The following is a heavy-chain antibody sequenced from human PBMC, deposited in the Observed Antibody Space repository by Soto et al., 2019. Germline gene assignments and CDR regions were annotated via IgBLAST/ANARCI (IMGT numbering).Heavy chain of an antibody. V-gene: IGHV1-24*01. J-gene: IGHJ4*02. CDR2: FDPEDGET. Sequence: ASVKVSCKVSGYTLTELSMHWVRQAPGKGLERMGGFDPEDGETIYAQKFQGRVTMTGDTSTDTAYMELSSLRSEVSALFYCATALYCTNGVCYSFDYWGQGTLVTVSS. CDR1: GYTLTELS. D-gene: IGHD2-8*01. CDR3: ATALYCTNGVCYSFDY.